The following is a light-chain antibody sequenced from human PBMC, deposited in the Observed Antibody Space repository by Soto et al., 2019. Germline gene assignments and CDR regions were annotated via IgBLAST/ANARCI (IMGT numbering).Light chain of an antibody. Sequence: VMTQSPAPLAVSPGGSATLSCRASHSVGSSLAWYQQRPGQAPRLLIYGASTRATGIRARFSGSGSGTEFALTISSLQSEDFAVYYCQQYNQWPPGTYSQGTKVDI. CDR3: QQYNQWPPGT. CDR1: HSVGSS. CDR2: GAS. J-gene: IGKJ1*01. V-gene: IGKV3-15*01.